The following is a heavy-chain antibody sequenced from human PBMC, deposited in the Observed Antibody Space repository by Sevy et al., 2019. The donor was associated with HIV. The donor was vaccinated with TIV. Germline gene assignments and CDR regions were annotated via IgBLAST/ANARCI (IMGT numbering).Heavy chain of an antibody. J-gene: IGHJ6*02. CDR3: ARVDIVVVPAAATYYGMDV. CDR2: IKQDGSEK. Sequence: GALRLSCAASGFTFSSYWMSWVRQAPGKGLEWVANIKQDGSEKYYVDSVKGRFTISRDNAKNSLYRQMNSLGAEDTAVYYCARVDIVVVPAAATYYGMDVWGQGTTVTVSS. D-gene: IGHD2-2*03. V-gene: IGHV3-7*03. CDR1: GFTFSSYW.